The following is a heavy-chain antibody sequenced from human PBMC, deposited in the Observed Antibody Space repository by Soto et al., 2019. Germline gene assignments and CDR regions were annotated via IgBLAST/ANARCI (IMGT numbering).Heavy chain of an antibody. CDR1: GYSFTSYW. D-gene: IGHD6-6*01. CDR3: SRTSAARKTYYGMDF. V-gene: IGHV5-51*01. CDR2: IYPGDSDT. Sequence: GESLKISCKGSGYSFTSYWIGWGRQMPRKGLEWMGIIYPGDSDTTYSPSFQGQVTISADKSISTAYLQWSNLKASDTATYSCSRTSAARKTYYGMDFWCQGTTVTVS. J-gene: IGHJ6*02.